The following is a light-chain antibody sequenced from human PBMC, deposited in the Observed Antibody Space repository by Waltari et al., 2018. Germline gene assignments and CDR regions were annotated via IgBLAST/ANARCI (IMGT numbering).Light chain of an antibody. Sequence: SYELIQPPSVSVSPGHTARITSPGEALPNKYAYWYRQNSGQAPVLVTYGDTKRPTGIAERISGSNSGAVATLTITGAEVEDEADYYCYATDYTGNYWVCGGGTKLTVL. CDR2: GDT. CDR1: ALPNKY. CDR3: YATDYTGNYWV. J-gene: IGLJ3*02. V-gene: IGLV3-10*01.